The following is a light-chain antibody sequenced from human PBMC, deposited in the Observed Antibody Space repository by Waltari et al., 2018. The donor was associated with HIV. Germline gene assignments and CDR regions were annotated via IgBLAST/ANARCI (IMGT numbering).Light chain of an antibody. CDR3: SSYVGSSTSWL. V-gene: IGLV2-14*03. Sequence: QSALTQPASVSGSPGQSIVISCTGTSDDVGYYNYVSGYQQRPGKVPKLVIYDVTSRPSGVSNRFSGSKSGNTASLTISGLRADDEADYYCSSYVGSSTSWLFGGGTKLTV. CDR1: SDDVGYYNY. J-gene: IGLJ3*02. CDR2: DVT.